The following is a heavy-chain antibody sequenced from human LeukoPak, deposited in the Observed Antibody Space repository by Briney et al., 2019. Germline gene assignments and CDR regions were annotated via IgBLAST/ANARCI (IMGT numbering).Heavy chain of an antibody. Sequence: PGGSLSLSCAASGFTFAEFAMHWVRQAPGKGLGWVSGISWNSGSIGYADSVKGRFTISRDNAKTSLYLQMNSLRAEDTALYYCAKGVRFLSDAFDIWGQGTMVTVSS. J-gene: IGHJ3*02. V-gene: IGHV3-9*01. CDR1: GFTFAEFA. CDR3: AKGVRFLSDAFDI. CDR2: ISWNSGSI. D-gene: IGHD2-21*01.